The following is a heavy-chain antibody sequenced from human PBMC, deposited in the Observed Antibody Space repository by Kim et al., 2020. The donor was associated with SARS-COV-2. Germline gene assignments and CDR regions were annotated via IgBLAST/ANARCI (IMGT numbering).Heavy chain of an antibody. Sequence: ASVKVSCKASGYTFTGYYMHWVRQAPGQGLEWMGRINPHSGGTNYAQKFQGRVTMTRDTSISTAYMELSRLRTDDTAVYYCARLLLSVLDCRQYYYGMDV. J-gene: IGHJ6*01. CDR2: INPHSGGT. CDR3: ARLLLSVLDCRQYYYGMDV. CDR1: GYTFTGYY. D-gene: IGHD2-21*01. V-gene: IGHV1-2*06.